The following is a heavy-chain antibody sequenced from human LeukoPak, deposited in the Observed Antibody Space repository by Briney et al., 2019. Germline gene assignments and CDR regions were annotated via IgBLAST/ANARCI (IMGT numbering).Heavy chain of an antibody. V-gene: IGHV4-4*07. Sequence: SETLSLTCTVSGGSISSYYWSWIRQPAGKGLEWIGRIYTSGSTNYNPSLKSRVAMSVDTSKNQFSLKLSSVTAADTAVYYCARYNRGSGPAGFDYWGQGTLVTVSS. CDR1: GGSISSYY. CDR3: ARYNRGSGPAGFDY. CDR2: IYTSGST. D-gene: IGHD5-24*01. J-gene: IGHJ4*02.